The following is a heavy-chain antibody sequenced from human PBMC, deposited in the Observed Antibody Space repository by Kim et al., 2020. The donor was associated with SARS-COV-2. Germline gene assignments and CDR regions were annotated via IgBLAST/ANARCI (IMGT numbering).Heavy chain of an antibody. CDR3: ARENPLYSSGWHNWIDP. Sequence: GGSLRLSCAASGFIFSNYDMHWVRQAPGKGLEWVSYITTISDTIYYADSVRGRFTISRDNVRNSLYLQMNSLRDDDTAVYYCARENPLYSSGWHNWIDPWGQGTGVNGTS. D-gene: IGHD6-19*01. J-gene: IGHJ5*02. V-gene: IGHV3-48*02. CDR1: GFIFSNYD. CDR2: ITTISDTI.